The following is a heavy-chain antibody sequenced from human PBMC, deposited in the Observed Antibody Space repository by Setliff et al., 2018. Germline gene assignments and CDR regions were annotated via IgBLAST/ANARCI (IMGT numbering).Heavy chain of an antibody. CDR2: IHGEGINT. CDR3: MKKIIAGGGPPYDYFDY. V-gene: IGHV3-23*01. D-gene: IGHD1-26*01. Sequence: GGSLRLSCAASGFTFSTYVMTWVRQTPGKGLEWVSSIHGEGINTYYADSVKGRFTISRDNSKNTLFLQMNSLRADDTALYYCMKKIIAGGGPPYDYFDYWGQGTLVTVSS. J-gene: IGHJ4*02. CDR1: GFTFSTYV.